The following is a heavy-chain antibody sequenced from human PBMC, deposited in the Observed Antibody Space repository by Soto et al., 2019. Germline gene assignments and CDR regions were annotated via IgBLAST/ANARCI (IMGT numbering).Heavy chain of an antibody. J-gene: IGHJ6*02. D-gene: IGHD2-15*01. Sequence: QVQLVQSGAEVKKPGASVKVSCKASGYTFTSYAMHWVRQAPGQRLEWMGWINAGNGNTKYSQKFKGRVTITRDTSASTVYMELSSLRSEDTAVYYCARVGAGIVGGMDVWGQGTTVTVSS. V-gene: IGHV1-3*01. CDR2: INAGNGNT. CDR1: GYTFTSYA. CDR3: ARVGAGIVGGMDV.